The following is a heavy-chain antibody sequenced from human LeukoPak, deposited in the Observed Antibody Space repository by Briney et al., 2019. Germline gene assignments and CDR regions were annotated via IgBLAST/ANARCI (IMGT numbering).Heavy chain of an antibody. CDR1: GFTVSSNY. CDR2: IKSKTDGGTT. J-gene: IGHJ4*02. D-gene: IGHD2-21*02. Sequence: GGSLRLSCAASGFTVSSNYMSWVRQAPGKGLEWVGRIKSKTDGGTTDYAAPVKGRFTISRDDSKNTLYLQMNSLKTEDTAVYYCTTEAAVVTAVLDYWGQGTLVTVSS. CDR3: TTEAAVVTAVLDY. V-gene: IGHV3-15*01.